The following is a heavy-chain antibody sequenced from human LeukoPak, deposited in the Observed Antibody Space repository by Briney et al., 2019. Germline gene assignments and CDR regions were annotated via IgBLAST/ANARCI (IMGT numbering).Heavy chain of an antibody. CDR3: ASHADYDSSTFDY. CDR1: GGTFSSYA. V-gene: IGHV1-69*04. Sequence: ASVKVSCKASGGTFSSYAISWVRQAPGQGLEWMGRIIPILGIANYAQKFQGRVTITADKSTSTAYMELSSLRSEDTAVYYCASHADYDSSTFDYWGQGTLVTVSS. CDR2: IIPILGIA. J-gene: IGHJ4*02. D-gene: IGHD3-22*01.